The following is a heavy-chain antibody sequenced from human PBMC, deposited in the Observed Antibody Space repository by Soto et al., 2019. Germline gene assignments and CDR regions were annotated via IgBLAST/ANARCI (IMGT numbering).Heavy chain of an antibody. V-gene: IGHV3-30*18. Sequence: GGSLRLSCAASGFTFSSYGMHWVRQAPGKGLEWVAVISYDGSNKYYADSVKGRFTISRDNSKNTLYLQMNSLRAEDTAVYYCAKVDYGDYNGPDYWGQGTLVTVSS. CDR1: GFTFSSYG. CDR2: ISYDGSNK. CDR3: AKVDYGDYNGPDY. J-gene: IGHJ4*02. D-gene: IGHD4-17*01.